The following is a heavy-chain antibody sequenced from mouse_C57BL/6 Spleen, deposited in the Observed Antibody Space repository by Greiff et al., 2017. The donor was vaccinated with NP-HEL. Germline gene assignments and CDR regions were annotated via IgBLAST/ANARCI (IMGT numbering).Heavy chain of an antibody. V-gene: IGHV1-80*01. J-gene: IGHJ4*01. Sequence: QVQLQQSGAELVKPGASVKISCKASGYAFSSYWMNWVKQRPGKGLEWIGQIYPGDGDTNYNGKFKGKATLTADKSSSTAYMQLSSLTSEDSAVYFCARGGYGYAMDYWGQGTSVTVSS. CDR3: ARGGYGYAMDY. D-gene: IGHD2-2*01. CDR1: GYAFSSYW. CDR2: IYPGDGDT.